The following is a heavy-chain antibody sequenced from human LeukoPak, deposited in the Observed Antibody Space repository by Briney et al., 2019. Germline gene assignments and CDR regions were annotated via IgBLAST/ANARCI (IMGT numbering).Heavy chain of an antibody. D-gene: IGHD3-3*01. Sequence: PGGSLRLSCAASGFTFSSYEMNWVRQAPGKGLEWVSYISSSGSTIYYADSVKGRFTISRDNAKNSLYLQMNSLRAEDTAVYYCAKVTIFGVEDAFDIWGQGTMVTVSS. J-gene: IGHJ3*02. CDR3: AKVTIFGVEDAFDI. V-gene: IGHV3-48*03. CDR1: GFTFSSYE. CDR2: ISSSGSTI.